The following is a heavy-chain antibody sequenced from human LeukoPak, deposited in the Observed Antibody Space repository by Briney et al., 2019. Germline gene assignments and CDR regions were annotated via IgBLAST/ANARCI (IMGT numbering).Heavy chain of an antibody. Sequence: PGGSLRLSCAASGFTFSSYAMSWVRQAPGKGLEWVSAISGSGGSTYYADSVKGRFTISRDNSKNTLYLQMNSLRSEDTAVYYCAIRDGYNSWAEKRDAFDIWGQGTMVTVSS. J-gene: IGHJ3*02. CDR2: ISGSGGST. D-gene: IGHD5-24*01. CDR3: AIRDGYNSWAEKRDAFDI. CDR1: GFTFSSYA. V-gene: IGHV3-23*01.